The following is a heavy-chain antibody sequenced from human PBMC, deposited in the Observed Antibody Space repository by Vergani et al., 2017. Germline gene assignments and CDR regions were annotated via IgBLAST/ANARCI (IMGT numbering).Heavy chain of an antibody. Sequence: EVQLVQSGAEVKKPGESMKISCKGSGYSFTSYWIGWVRQMPGKGLEWRGIICPGDSGTRYSPSFQGQVTISADKSISTAYLQWSSLKASDTAMYYCARYGSGGSCYGGAGMDVWGQGTTVTVSS. CDR1: GYSFTSYW. D-gene: IGHD2-15*01. CDR3: ARYGSGGSCYGGAGMDV. J-gene: IGHJ6*02. V-gene: IGHV5-51*01. CDR2: ICPGDSGT.